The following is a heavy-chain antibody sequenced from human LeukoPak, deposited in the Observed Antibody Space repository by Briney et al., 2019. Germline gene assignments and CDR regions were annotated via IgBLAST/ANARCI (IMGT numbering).Heavy chain of an antibody. CDR1: GFTFSSYA. CDR3: ARAPGYCSSTSCPGVGAFDI. CDR2: ISYDGSNK. Sequence: GGSLRLSCAASGFTFSSYAMHWVRQAPGKGLEWVAVISYDGSNKYYADSVKGRFTISRDNSKNTLYLQMNSLRAEDTAVYYCARAPGYCSSTSCPGVGAFDIWGQGTMVTVSS. J-gene: IGHJ3*02. V-gene: IGHV3-30-3*01. D-gene: IGHD2-2*01.